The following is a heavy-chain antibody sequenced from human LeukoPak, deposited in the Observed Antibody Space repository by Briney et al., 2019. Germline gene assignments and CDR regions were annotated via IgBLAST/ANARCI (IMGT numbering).Heavy chain of an antibody. CDR1: GYSFTNYW. CDR3: ARAPPGDYYGSGSYAFDI. CDR2: IYPGDSHI. Sequence: GESLKISCKGSGYSFTNYWIGWVRQMPGKGLEWMGMIYPGDSHIKYSPSFQGQVTISADKSINTAYLQWSNLKASDTAMYYCARAPPGDYYGSGSYAFDIWGQGTMVTVSS. J-gene: IGHJ3*02. D-gene: IGHD3-10*01. V-gene: IGHV5-51*01.